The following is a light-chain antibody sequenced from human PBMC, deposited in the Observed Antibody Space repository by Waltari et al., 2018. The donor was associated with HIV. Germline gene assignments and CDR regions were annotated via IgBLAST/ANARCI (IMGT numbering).Light chain of an antibody. V-gene: IGLV2-14*01. CDR1: TSDVGGYQY. J-gene: IGLJ1*01. CDR3: SSYTSSSTLEV. Sequence: QSALTQPASVSGSPGQSITISCTGTTSDVGGYQYVSWYQQHAGKAPKLIIYEVTNRPSGVSNRFSGTKSGNTASLIISGLQAEDEADYYCSSYTSSSTLEVFGTGTKVTV. CDR2: EVT.